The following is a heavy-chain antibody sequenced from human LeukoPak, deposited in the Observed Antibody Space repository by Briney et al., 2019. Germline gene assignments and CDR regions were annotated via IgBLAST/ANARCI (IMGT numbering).Heavy chain of an antibody. CDR2: INEEGTTK. J-gene: IGHJ4*02. V-gene: IGHV3-74*01. CDR3: VRVGKRGWDFDS. Sequence: GGSLRLSCAASGFMFSRYWMQWVRQGPGKGLVGVSLINEEGTTKFYADSVKGRLTISRDNAKDALYLQMDSLRPEDTAVYHCVRVGKRGWDFDSWGQGTLVTVSS. CDR1: GFMFSRYW. D-gene: IGHD6-19*01.